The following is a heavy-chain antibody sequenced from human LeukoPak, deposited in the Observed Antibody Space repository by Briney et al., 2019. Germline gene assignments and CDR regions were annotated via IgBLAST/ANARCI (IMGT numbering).Heavy chain of an antibody. CDR1: GFAFSTYS. Sequence: GGSLRLSCVASGFAFSTYSMNWVRQAPGKGLEWVSSVSRSSRFIFYADSVQGRFTISRDDAKDSLFLQMNSLRAEDTAVYYCARVSDAFDYFFDSWGQGTLVTVSS. J-gene: IGHJ4*02. D-gene: IGHD5-12*01. V-gene: IGHV3-21*01. CDR2: VSRSSRFI. CDR3: ARVSDAFDYFFDS.